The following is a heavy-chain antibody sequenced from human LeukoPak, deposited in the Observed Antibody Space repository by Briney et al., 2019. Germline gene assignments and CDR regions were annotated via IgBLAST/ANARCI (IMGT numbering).Heavy chain of an antibody. Sequence: SVKVSCKASGGTFSSYAISWVRQAPGQGLEWMGRIIPILGIANYAQKFQGRVTITADKSTSTAYMELSSLRSEDTAVYYCASSAMGYSYGWDYYYYYGMDVWGQGTTVTVSS. CDR3: ASSAMGYSYGWDYYYYYGMDV. D-gene: IGHD5-18*01. J-gene: IGHJ6*02. CDR2: IIPILGIA. CDR1: GGTFSSYA. V-gene: IGHV1-69*04.